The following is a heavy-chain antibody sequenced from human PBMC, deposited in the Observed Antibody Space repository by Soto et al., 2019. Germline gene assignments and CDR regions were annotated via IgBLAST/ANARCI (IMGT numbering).Heavy chain of an antibody. J-gene: IGHJ6*02. CDR3: ARTGNKGYSYGYGPQYYYCMDV. Sequence: SETLSLTCTVSGGSFNNYYWSWIRQSPGKGLEWIGYIYCSGSTNYNPSLKSRVTISVDTSKNQISLKLSSVTAADTAVYYCARTGNKGYSYGYGPQYYYCMDVWGQGTTVTVSS. CDR1: GGSFNNYY. CDR2: IYCSGST. D-gene: IGHD5-18*01. V-gene: IGHV4-59*01.